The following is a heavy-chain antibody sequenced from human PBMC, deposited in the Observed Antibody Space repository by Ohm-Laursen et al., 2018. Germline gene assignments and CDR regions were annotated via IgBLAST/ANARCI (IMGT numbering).Heavy chain of an antibody. J-gene: IGHJ6*02. D-gene: IGHD2-8*02. CDR3: AKDLARTDFYYAMDV. CDR1: AFTFSNSA. V-gene: IGHV3-33*06. Sequence: SLRLSCAAFAFTFSNSAMHWVRQAPGKGLEWVAVIYYDGSNKYYADSVKGRFTISRDNSRKTLYLQMNSLRVEDTAVYYCAKDLARTDFYYAMDVWGQGTTVTVSS. CDR2: IYYDGSNK.